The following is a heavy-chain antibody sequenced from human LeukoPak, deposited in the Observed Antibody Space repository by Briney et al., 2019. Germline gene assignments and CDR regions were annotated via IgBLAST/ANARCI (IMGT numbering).Heavy chain of an antibody. V-gene: IGHV3-74*01. CDR3: ARKQWLVYYYYGMDV. Sequence: GGSLRLSCAASGFTFSSYWMHWVRQAPGKGLVWVSRINSDGSSTSYADSVKGRFTISRDNAKNTLYLQMNSLRAEDTAVYYCARKQWLVYYYYGMDVWGQGTTVTVSS. CDR2: INSDGSST. D-gene: IGHD6-19*01. J-gene: IGHJ6*02. CDR1: GFTFSSYW.